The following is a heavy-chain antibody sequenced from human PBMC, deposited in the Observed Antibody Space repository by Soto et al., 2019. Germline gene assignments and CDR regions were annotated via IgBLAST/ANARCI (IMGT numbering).Heavy chain of an antibody. Sequence: PGGSLRLSCAASGFTLSSYAMSWVRQAPGKGLEWVSAISGNANTAYYADSVKGRFSISRDNSKNTLYLQMNSLRVEDTAVYYCAKGLRFNQYSFDYWGEGTLVTVFS. CDR1: GFTLSSYA. CDR2: ISGNANTA. V-gene: IGHV3-23*01. J-gene: IGHJ4*02. D-gene: IGHD3-3*01. CDR3: AKGLRFNQYSFDY.